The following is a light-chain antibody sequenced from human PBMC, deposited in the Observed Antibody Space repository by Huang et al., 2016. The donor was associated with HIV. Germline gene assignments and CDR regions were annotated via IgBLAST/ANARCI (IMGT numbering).Light chain of an antibody. V-gene: IGKV3-15*01. CDR2: GAS. CDR3: QQYKNWFS. CDR1: QSVDGK. Sequence: EIVMTQSPPALSVSPGERATLSCRASQSVDGKLAWYQQKPGQAPRLLIYGASTRATNIPGMFSGGGSGTEFILTVSSLQSEDSAVYFCQQYKNWFSFGQGTRLEIK. J-gene: IGKJ5*01.